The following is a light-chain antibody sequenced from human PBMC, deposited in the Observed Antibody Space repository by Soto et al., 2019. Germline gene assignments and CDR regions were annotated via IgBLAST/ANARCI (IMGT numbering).Light chain of an antibody. CDR3: SSFTSRFTFV. CDR1: RSDVGAYNY. V-gene: IGLV2-14*01. CDR2: EVT. J-gene: IGLJ1*01. Sequence: QSALAQPASVSGSPGRSIAISWTGTRSDVGAYNYVSWYQQHPGKAPKLMISEVTNRPSGVSDRFSGSKSGNTASLTISGLQAEDEADYYCSSFTSRFTFVFGTGTTVTVL.